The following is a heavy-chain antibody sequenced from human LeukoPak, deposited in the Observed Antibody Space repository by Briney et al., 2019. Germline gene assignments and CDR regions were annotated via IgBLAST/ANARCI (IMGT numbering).Heavy chain of an antibody. CDR3: ARDAIRYCSSTSCYVFFDY. D-gene: IGHD2-2*01. V-gene: IGHV3-20*04. J-gene: IGHJ4*02. CDR1: GFTFVDYG. Sequence: GGSLRLSCAASGFTFVDYGMSWVRQAPGKGREWVSGINWNGGSTGYADSVKGRFTISRDNAKNSLYLQMTSLRAEDTALYYCARDAIRYCSSTSCYVFFDYWGRGTLVTVSS. CDR2: INWNGGST.